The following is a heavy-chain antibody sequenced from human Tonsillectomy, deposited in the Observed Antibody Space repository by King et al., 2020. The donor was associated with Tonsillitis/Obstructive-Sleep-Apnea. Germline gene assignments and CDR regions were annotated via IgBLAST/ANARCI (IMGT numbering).Heavy chain of an antibody. D-gene: IGHD3-22*01. J-gene: IGHJ6*03. Sequence: VQLVESGGGLVKPGGSLRLSCAASGFTFSDYYMSWIRQAPGKGLEWVSYISSSSSYTNYADSVKGRFTISRDNAKNSLYLQMNSLRAEDTAVCYCAGDCRRGDNSCYYPRWYYYYYMDVWGKGTTVTVSS. CDR1: GFTFSDYY. CDR3: AGDCRRGDNSCYYPRWYYYYYMDV. CDR2: ISSSSSYT. V-gene: IGHV3-11*05.